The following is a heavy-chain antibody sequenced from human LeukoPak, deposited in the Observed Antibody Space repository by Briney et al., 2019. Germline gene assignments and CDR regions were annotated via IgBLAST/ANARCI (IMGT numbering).Heavy chain of an antibody. Sequence: GESLKISCQGSGYSFTSYWIAWVRQMPGKGLEWMGIIYPGDSDTRYNPSFKGQVSISADKSISTAYLQWSSLKASDTAMYYCASAAAGQYFDYWGQGTLVTVSS. CDR1: GYSFTSYW. J-gene: IGHJ4*02. CDR3: ASAAAGQYFDY. CDR2: IYPGDSDT. V-gene: IGHV5-51*01. D-gene: IGHD6-13*01.